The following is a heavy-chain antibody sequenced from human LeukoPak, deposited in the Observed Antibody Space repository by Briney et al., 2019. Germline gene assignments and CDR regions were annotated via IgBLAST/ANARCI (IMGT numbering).Heavy chain of an antibody. Sequence: PGGSLRLSCAASGFSSSSYEMNWVRQAPGKGLEWVSYISSGGTTLYYADSVKGRFTISRDNVKNSLYLQMNSLSAEDTGVYYCARVKGSGWYEVDYWGQGTLVTVSS. V-gene: IGHV3-48*03. CDR3: ARVKGSGWYEVDY. D-gene: IGHD6-19*01. CDR1: GFSSSSYE. J-gene: IGHJ4*02. CDR2: ISSGGTTL.